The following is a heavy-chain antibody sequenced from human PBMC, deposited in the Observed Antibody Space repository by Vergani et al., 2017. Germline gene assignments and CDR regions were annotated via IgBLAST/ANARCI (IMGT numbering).Heavy chain of an antibody. CDR1: GFTFNHYA. Sequence: EVQLLESGGDLVQPGGSLRLSCAASGFTFNHYAMNWVRQAPGKGLEWVSGFSCSGGSTYYAGSVKGRFTISRDSSKNTLYLQMNSLSAGDTAVYYCAKANPRNSGYDYLYYDHAMDVWGQGTTVTVSS. CDR2: FSCSGGST. CDR3: AKANPRNSGYDYLYYDHAMDV. D-gene: IGHD5-12*01. J-gene: IGHJ6*02. V-gene: IGHV3-23*01.